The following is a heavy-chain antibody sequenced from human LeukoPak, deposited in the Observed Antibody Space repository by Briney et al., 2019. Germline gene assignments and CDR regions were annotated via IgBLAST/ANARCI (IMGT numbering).Heavy chain of an antibody. Sequence: GGSLRLSCAASGFTFDDYGMSWVRQAPGKGLEWVSGINWNGGSTGYADSVKGRFTISRDNAKNSLYLQMNSLRAEDTALHYCARVADCSGGSCYLNLFFYYYYMDVWGKGTTVTVSS. CDR3: ARVADCSGGSCYLNLFFYYYYMDV. D-gene: IGHD2-15*01. V-gene: IGHV3-20*04. CDR2: INWNGGST. J-gene: IGHJ6*03. CDR1: GFTFDDYG.